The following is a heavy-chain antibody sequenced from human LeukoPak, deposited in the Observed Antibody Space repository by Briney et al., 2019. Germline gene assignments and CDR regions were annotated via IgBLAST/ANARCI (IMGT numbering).Heavy chain of an antibody. V-gene: IGHV4-39*07. CDR2: IYYSGIT. Sequence: SETLSLTCTVSGGSIRSSSFYWGWIRQPPGKGLEWIASIYYSGITYYNLSLKSRVTISIDMSKNQFSLKLTSVTAADTAVYYCAGQYPEDRPLYYFDYGGQGTLVTVSS. D-gene: IGHD1-14*01. J-gene: IGHJ4*02. CDR3: AGQYPEDRPLYYFDY. CDR1: GGSIRSSSFY.